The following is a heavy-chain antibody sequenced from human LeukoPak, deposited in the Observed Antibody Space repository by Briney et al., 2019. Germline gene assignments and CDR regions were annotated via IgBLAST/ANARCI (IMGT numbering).Heavy chain of an antibody. Sequence: GGSLRLSCAASGFTFSSYWMHWVRHAPGKGLVWVSRINSDGSSTSYADSVKGRFTISRDNAKNTLYLQMNSLRAEDTAVYYCAKDLDDYVWGSYRPFDYWGQGTLVTVSS. CDR3: AKDLDDYVWGSYRPFDY. J-gene: IGHJ4*02. D-gene: IGHD3-16*02. CDR1: GFTFSSYW. CDR2: INSDGSST. V-gene: IGHV3-74*01.